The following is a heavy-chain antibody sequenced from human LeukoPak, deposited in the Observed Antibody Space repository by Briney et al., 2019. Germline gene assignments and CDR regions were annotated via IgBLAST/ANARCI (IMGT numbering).Heavy chain of an antibody. D-gene: IGHD2-15*01. CDR2: MNPNSGNT. Sequence: ASVKVSCKASGYTFTSYDINWVRQATGQGLEWMGWMNPNSGNTGYAQKFQGRVTMTRNTSISTAYMELSSLRSEDTAVYYCARLNQGCSGGRCYYYYGMDVWGQGTTVTVSS. V-gene: IGHV1-8*01. CDR3: ARLNQGCSGGRCYYYYGMDV. J-gene: IGHJ6*02. CDR1: GYTFTSYD.